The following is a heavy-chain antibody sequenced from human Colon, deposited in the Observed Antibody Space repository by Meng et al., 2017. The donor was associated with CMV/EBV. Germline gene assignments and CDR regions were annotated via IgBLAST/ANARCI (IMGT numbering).Heavy chain of an antibody. CDR1: GFTSRTYA. V-gene: IGHV3-23*01. J-gene: IGHJ4*02. D-gene: IGHD3-10*02. CDR2: ISGSGSTT. CDR3: AKSLFGAGQLAFFDS. Sequence: GGSLRLSCAGSGFTSRTYAMGWVRQAPGKGLEWVSSISGSGSTTYYADSVKGRFTISRDNSKNTLSLQMNSLRAGDTALYYCAKSLFGAGQLAFFDSWGQGTLVTVSS.